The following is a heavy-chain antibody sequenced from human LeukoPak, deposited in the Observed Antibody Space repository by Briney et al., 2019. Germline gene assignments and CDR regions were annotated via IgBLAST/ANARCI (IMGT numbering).Heavy chain of an antibody. V-gene: IGHV3-11*01. D-gene: IGHD3-22*01. J-gene: IGHJ2*01. CDR1: GFTFSDYY. Sequence: GGSLRLSCAASGFTFSDYYMSWIRQAPGKGLEWVSYISNSGRLIYYADSVKGRFTVSRDNAKTSLYLQMNSLRADDTAVYYCARSSTADDSSGYYWFFALWGRGTLVTVSS. CDR2: ISNSGRLI. CDR3: ARSSTADDSSGYYWFFAL.